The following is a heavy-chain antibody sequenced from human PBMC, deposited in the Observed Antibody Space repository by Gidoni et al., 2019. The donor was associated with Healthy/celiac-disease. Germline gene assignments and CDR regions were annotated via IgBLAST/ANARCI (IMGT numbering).Heavy chain of an antibody. D-gene: IGHD3-3*01. Sequence: EVQLVESGGGLVQPGGSLRPSCAASGFTFSTDWTSWVRQAPGKGLEWGANIKQDGSEKYYVDSVKGRFTISRDNAKNSLYLQMNSLRAEDTAVYYCARRFLEWLLYGGGRYYYYGMDVWGQGTTVTVSS. J-gene: IGHJ6*02. V-gene: IGHV3-7*03. CDR1: GFTFSTDW. CDR3: ARRFLEWLLYGGGRYYYYGMDV. CDR2: IKQDGSEK.